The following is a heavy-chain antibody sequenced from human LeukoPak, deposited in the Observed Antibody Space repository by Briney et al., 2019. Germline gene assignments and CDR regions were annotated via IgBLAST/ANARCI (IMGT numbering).Heavy chain of an antibody. V-gene: IGHV1-46*01. CDR1: GYTFTGYY. CDR3: ARDFEYYDFWSGYLRPYYYYGMDV. D-gene: IGHD3-3*01. Sequence: ASVKVSCKASGYTFTGYYMHWVRQAPGQGLEWMGIINPSGGSTSYAQKFQGRVTMTRDTSTSTVYMELSSLRSEDTAVYYCARDFEYYDFWSGYLRPYYYYGMDVWGQGTTVTVSS. CDR2: INPSGGST. J-gene: IGHJ6*02.